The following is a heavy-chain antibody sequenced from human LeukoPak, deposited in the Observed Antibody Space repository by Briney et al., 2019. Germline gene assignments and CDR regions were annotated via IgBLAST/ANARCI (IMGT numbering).Heavy chain of an antibody. CDR1: GFTFNNYW. J-gene: IGHJ3*02. Sequence: GGSLRLSCAASGFTFNNYWIHWVRQVPGKGLEWVSHISSSGSVTYYGDSVKGRITISRDNAKNSVSLYMNSLRAEDSAVYYCARPGITAFDIWGQGTMVTVSS. CDR3: ARPGITAFDI. V-gene: IGHV3-48*01. CDR2: ISSSGSVT. D-gene: IGHD3-10*01.